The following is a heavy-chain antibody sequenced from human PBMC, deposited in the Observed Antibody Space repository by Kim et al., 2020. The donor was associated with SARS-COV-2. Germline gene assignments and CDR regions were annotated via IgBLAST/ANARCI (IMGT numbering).Heavy chain of an antibody. J-gene: IGHJ6*02. CDR3: ARGHYYAMDV. Sequence: GGSLRLSCAASGFIFSGFWMHWVRQAPGKGLVWVSCIHSDGSSTSYADSVKGRFTISRDNAMNTLYLQVNSLRGEDTGVYYCARGHYYAMDVWGQGTTVTVSS. CDR2: IHSDGSST. V-gene: IGHV3-74*01. CDR1: GFIFSGFW.